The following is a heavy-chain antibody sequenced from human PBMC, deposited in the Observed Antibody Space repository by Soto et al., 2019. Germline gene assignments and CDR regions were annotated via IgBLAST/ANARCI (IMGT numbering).Heavy chain of an antibody. CDR3: TKSEGTGWPFHY. Sequence: GGSLRLSCTASGFAFGDCALSWFRQAPGKGPEWVGLIRSKAYGGTADYAASVKGRFTISRDDSKTIAYLHMNSLKTDDTAVYYCTKSEGTGWPFHYWGQGTLVTVSS. D-gene: IGHD6-19*01. CDR1: GFAFGDCA. V-gene: IGHV3-49*03. CDR2: IRSKAYGGTA. J-gene: IGHJ4*02.